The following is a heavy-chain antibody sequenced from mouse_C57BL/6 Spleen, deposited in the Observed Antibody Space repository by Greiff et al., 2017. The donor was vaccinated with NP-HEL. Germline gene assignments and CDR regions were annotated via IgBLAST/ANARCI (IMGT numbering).Heavy chain of an antibody. J-gene: IGHJ1*03. CDR1: GYTFTDYY. D-gene: IGHD1-1*01. V-gene: IGHV1-19*01. CDR2: INPYNGGN. CDR3: ARGHYGSSLWYFDV. Sequence: EVQLQQSGPVLVKPGASVKMSCKASGYTFTDYYMNWVKQSHGKRLEWIGVINPYNGGNSYNQKFKGKATLTVDKSSSTAYMELNSLTSEESAVYYCARGHYGSSLWYFDVWGTGTTVTVSS.